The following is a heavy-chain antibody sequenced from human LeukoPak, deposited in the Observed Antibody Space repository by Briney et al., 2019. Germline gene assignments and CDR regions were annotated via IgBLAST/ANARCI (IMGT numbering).Heavy chain of an antibody. CDR1: GFTFSSYE. V-gene: IGHV3-48*03. Sequence: PGGSLRLSCAASGFTFSSYEMNWVRQAPGKGLEWVSYISSSGSTIYYADSVKGRFTISRDNSKNTLYLQMNSLRAEDTAVYYCAKADYHYYMDVWGKGTTVTVSS. CDR2: ISSSGSTI. CDR3: AKADYHYYMDV. J-gene: IGHJ6*03.